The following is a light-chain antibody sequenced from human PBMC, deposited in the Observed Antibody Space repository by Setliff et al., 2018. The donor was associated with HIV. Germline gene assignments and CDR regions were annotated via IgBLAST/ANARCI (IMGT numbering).Light chain of an antibody. CDR1: SGDVGAYNY. V-gene: IGLV2-14*03. CDR3: CSYLSTNNYV. J-gene: IGLJ1*01. CDR2: DVT. Sequence: QSALTQSASVSGTPGQSITISCTGTSGDVGAYNYVSWYQQHPGKAPKLLIFDVTYRPSGVSNRFSGSKSGNTASLTISGLQDEDEADYYCCSYLSTNNYVFGTGTKV.